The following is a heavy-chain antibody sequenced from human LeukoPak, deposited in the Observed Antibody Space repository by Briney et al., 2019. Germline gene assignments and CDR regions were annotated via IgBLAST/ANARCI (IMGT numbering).Heavy chain of an antibody. J-gene: IGHJ4*02. V-gene: IGHV4-34*01. CDR2: INHSGST. D-gene: IGHD2-2*01. CDR1: GGSFSGYY. Sequence: PSETLSLTCAVYGGSFSGYYWSWIRQPPGKGLEWIGEINHSGSTNYNPSLKSRVTISVDTSKNQFSLKLSSVTAADTAVYYCARLPPQYCSSTSCYAQAFDYWGQGTLATVSS. CDR3: ARLPPQYCSSTSCYAQAFDY.